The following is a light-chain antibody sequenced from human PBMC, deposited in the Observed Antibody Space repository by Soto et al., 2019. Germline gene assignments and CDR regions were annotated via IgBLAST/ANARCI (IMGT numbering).Light chain of an antibody. J-gene: IGKJ1*01. CDR2: AAS. V-gene: IGKV1-39*01. CDR1: QSISSY. Sequence: DIQMTQSPSSLSASVGDRVTITCRASQSISSYLNWYQQKPGKAPKLLIYAASSLQSGVPSRFSGSGSGTDFTLTISSLQPEDFATYYCKQRHSTPLTLGQGTKADIK. CDR3: KQRHSTPLT.